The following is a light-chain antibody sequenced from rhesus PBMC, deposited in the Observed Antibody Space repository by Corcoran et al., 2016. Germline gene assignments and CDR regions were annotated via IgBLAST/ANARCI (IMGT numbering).Light chain of an antibody. V-gene: IGLV2-32*02. Sequence: QAALTQPRSVSGSPGQSVTISCTGSNTDIGAYKYVSWYQQHPGTAPKLLIYDVGKRPSGVSDRFSVSKSGNTASLTISGLQTEDEADYYCSAHAGTNTFYIFAGGTRVTVL. CDR2: DVG. J-gene: IGLJ1*01. CDR1: NTDIGAYKY. CDR3: SAHAGTNTFYI.